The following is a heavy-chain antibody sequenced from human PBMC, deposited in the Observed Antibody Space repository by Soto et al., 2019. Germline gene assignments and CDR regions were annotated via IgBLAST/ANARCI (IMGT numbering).Heavy chain of an antibody. J-gene: IGHJ4*02. CDR3: ARIGGYHGPLDY. V-gene: IGHV4-59*01. CDR1: GVSISSYF. Sequence: PSETLSLTCTVSGVSISSYFWSWIRQPPGRGLEWIGYTYHRGSTYYSPFLKSRVAISLDTSENQFSLKVNSVTAADTAVYYCARIGGYHGPLDYWGQGTPVTVSS. D-gene: IGHD3-16*02. CDR2: TYHRGST.